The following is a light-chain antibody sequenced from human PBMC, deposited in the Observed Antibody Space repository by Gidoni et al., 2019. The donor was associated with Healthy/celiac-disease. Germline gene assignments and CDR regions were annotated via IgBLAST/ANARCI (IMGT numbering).Light chain of an antibody. V-gene: IGKV3-20*01. CDR2: GAS. CDR1: QSVSSSY. CDR3: QQYGSSPPVT. Sequence: EIVLTPSPGTLSLSPGERATLSGRASQSVSSSYLAWYQQKPGQAPRLLIYGASSRATGIPDRFSGSGSGTDFTLTISRLEPEDFAVYYCQQYGSSPPVTFGQGTRLEIK. J-gene: IGKJ5*01.